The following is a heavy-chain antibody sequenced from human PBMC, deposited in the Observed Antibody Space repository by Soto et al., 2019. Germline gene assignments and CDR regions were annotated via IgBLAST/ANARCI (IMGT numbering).Heavy chain of an antibody. Sequence: PGGSLRLSCAASGFTFSSYAMHWVRQAPGKGLEYVSAISSNGSSKYYANSVKGRFTISRDNSKNTLYLQMNSLRAEDTAVYYCAKSHTASEFWSVPHTYYFDYWGQGTLVTVS. CDR1: GFTFSSYA. V-gene: IGHV3-64*01. D-gene: IGHD5-18*01. CDR2: ISSNGSSK. CDR3: AKSHTASEFWSVPHTYYFDY. J-gene: IGHJ4*02.